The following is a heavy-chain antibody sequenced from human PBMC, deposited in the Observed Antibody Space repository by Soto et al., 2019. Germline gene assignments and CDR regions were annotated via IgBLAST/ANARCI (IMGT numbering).Heavy chain of an antibody. D-gene: IGHD3-22*01. J-gene: IGHJ4*02. CDR1: GFTFSDYY. Sequence: PGGSLRLSCAASGFTFSDYYMSWIRQAPGKGLEWVSYISSSGSTIYYADSVKGRFTISRDNAKNSLYLQMNSLRAEDTAVYYCARDPQYYYDTSYFDYWGQGTLVTVSS. CDR3: ARDPQYYYDTSYFDY. V-gene: IGHV3-11*01. CDR2: ISSSGSTI.